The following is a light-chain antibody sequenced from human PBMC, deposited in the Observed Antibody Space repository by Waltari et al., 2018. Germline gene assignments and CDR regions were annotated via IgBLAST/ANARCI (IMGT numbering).Light chain of an antibody. CDR3: QQRSNWPPST. J-gene: IGKJ5*01. V-gene: IGKV3-11*01. Sequence: DIVFTQSPATLSLSPGERATLSCRASQSVSSYLAWYQQKPGQAPRLLIYDASNRATGIPARFSGSGSGTDFTLTISSLEPEDFAVYYCQQRSNWPPSTFGQGTRLEIK. CDR2: DAS. CDR1: QSVSSY.